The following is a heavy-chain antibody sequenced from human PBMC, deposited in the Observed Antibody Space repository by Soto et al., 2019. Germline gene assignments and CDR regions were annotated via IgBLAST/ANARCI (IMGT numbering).Heavy chain of an antibody. CDR2: IYYSGST. J-gene: IGHJ6*02. D-gene: IGHD3-10*01. CDR1: GGSISSGGYY. CDR3: AREGVGGLLWFGERIYYYYGMDV. Sequence: PSETLSLTCTVSGGSISSGGYYWSWIRQHPGKGLEWIGYIYYSGSTYYNPSLKSRVTISVDTSKNQFSLKLSSVTAADTAVYYCAREGVGGLLWFGERIYYYYGMDVWGQGTTVTVSS. V-gene: IGHV4-31*03.